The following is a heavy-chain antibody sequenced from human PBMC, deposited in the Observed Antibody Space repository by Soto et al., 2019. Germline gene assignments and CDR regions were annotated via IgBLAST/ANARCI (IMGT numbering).Heavy chain of an antibody. V-gene: IGHV3-30-3*01. Sequence: QVQLVESGGGVVQPGRSLRLSCAASGFTFSSYAMHWVRQAPGKRLEWVAVISYDGSNKYYADSVNGRFTISRDNSKKSLYLQMNSLRAEDTAVYYCARDAADIVVVTAMYYFDYWGQGTLVTVSS. CDR2: ISYDGSNK. J-gene: IGHJ4*02. D-gene: IGHD2-21*02. CDR3: ARDAADIVVVTAMYYFDY. CDR1: GFTFSSYA.